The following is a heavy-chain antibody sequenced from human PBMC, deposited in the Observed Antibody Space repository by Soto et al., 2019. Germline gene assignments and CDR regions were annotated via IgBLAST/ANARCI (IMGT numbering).Heavy chain of an antibody. CDR1: GWSFSSYH. CDR3: ARGYDTALAPIF. J-gene: IGHJ4*02. D-gene: IGHD5-18*01. V-gene: IGHV4-34*01. CDR2: INHLTTT. Sequence: TLSLTCAVYGWSFSSYHWSWIRQTPGKGLEWIGEINHLTTTNYNPSLKSRVIISLDTPKNQFSLKLSSVAAADTAVYYCARGYDTALAPIFWGQGILVTV.